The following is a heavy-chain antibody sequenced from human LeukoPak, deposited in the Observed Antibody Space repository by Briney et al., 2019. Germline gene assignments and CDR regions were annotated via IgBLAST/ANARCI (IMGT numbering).Heavy chain of an antibody. J-gene: IGHJ4*02. Sequence: SETLSLTCTVSGGSISSYYWSWIRQPAGEGLEWIGRIYTSGSTNYNPSLKSRVTISVDKSKNQFSLKLSSVTAADTAVYYCARGPYYYDSSGYWPFDYWGQGTLVTVSS. CDR2: IYTSGST. CDR3: ARGPYYYDSSGYWPFDY. CDR1: GGSISSYY. V-gene: IGHV4-4*07. D-gene: IGHD3-22*01.